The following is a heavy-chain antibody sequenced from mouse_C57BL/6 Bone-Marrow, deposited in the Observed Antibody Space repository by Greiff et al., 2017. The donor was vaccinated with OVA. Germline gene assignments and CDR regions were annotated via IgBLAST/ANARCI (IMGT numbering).Heavy chain of an antibody. V-gene: IGHV1-19*01. CDR3: ARGARGFAY. CDR1: GYTFTDYY. CDR2: INPYNGGT. Sequence: VQLQQSGPVLVKPGASVKMSCKASGYTFTDYYMNWVKQSHGKSLEWIGVINPYNGGTSYNQKFKGKATLTVDKSSSTAYMELNSLTSEDSAVYYCARGARGFAYWGQGTLVTVSA. J-gene: IGHJ3*01.